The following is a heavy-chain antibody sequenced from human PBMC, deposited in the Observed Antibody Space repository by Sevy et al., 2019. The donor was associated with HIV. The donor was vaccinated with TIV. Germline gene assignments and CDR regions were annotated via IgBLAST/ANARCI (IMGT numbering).Heavy chain of an antibody. CDR1: GFTFDDYA. Sequence: GGSLRLSCAASGFTFDDYAMHWVRQAPGKGLERVSGISWNSGSIGYADSVKGRFTISRDNAKNSLYLQMNSLRAEDTALYYCAKEKGDSGYFDYWGQRTLVTVSS. J-gene: IGHJ4*02. D-gene: IGHD2-15*01. V-gene: IGHV3-9*01. CDR2: ISWNSGSI. CDR3: AKEKGDSGYFDY.